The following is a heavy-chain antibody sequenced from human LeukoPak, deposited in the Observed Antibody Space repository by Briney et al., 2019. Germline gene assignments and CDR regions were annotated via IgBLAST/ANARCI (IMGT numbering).Heavy chain of an antibody. V-gene: IGHV7-4-1*02. Sequence: ASVKVSSKASGYTFTNYAMNWVRQAPGQGLEWMGWINTNTGNPTYAQGFTGRFVFSLDTSVSTAYLQISSLQPEDTAVYYCARLPSGSRAVYYFDYWGQGTLVAVSS. CDR3: ARLPSGSRAVYYFDY. D-gene: IGHD1-26*01. J-gene: IGHJ4*02. CDR1: GYTFTNYA. CDR2: INTNTGNP.